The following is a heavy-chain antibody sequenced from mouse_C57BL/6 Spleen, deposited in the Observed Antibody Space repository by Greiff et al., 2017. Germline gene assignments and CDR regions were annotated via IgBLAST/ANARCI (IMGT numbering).Heavy chain of an antibody. D-gene: IGHD1-1*01. CDR2: IYPGDGDT. V-gene: IGHV1-82*01. CDR3: ARRTTVVAEGFAY. Sequence: QVQLQQSGPELVKPGASVKISCKASGYAFSSSWMNWVKQRPGKGLEWIGRIYPGDGDTNYNGKFKGKATLTADKSSSTAYMQLSSLTSEDSAVYFCARRTTVVAEGFAYWGQGTLVTVSA. J-gene: IGHJ3*01. CDR1: GYAFSSSW.